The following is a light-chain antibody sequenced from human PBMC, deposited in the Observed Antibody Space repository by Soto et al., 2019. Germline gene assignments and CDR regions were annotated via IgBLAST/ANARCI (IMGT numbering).Light chain of an antibody. V-gene: IGKV3-20*01. CDR1: QSVTSSY. J-gene: IGKJ4*01. CDR3: QQYGSSPPLS. CDR2: GAS. Sequence: EIVLTQSPGTLSLSPGERATLYCRASQSVTSSYLAWYQQKPGQAPRLLIYGASSRATGIPDRFSGSGSGTDFTLTISRLEPEDFAVYYCQQYGSSPPLSFGGGTKVDI.